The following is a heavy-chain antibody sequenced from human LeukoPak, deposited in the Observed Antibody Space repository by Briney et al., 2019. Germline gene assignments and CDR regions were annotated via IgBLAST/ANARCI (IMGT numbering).Heavy chain of an antibody. Sequence: SETLSLTCTVSGGSISSYYWSWIRQPAGKRLEWIGRIYTSGSTNYNPSLKSRVTMSVDTSKNQFSLKLSSVTAADTAVYYCARALKFSVVRYFDKQYYYYGMDVWGQGTTVTVSS. CDR1: GGSISSYY. CDR3: ARALKFSVVRYFDKQYYYYGMDV. J-gene: IGHJ6*02. D-gene: IGHD3-9*01. V-gene: IGHV4-4*07. CDR2: IYTSGST.